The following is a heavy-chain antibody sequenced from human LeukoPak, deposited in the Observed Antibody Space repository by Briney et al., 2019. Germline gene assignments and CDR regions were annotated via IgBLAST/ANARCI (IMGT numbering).Heavy chain of an antibody. D-gene: IGHD7-27*01. V-gene: IGHV4-39*01. J-gene: IGHJ6*02. CDR3: VHHGGFWGSLSQYDGLDV. CDR1: GGSITNSSSY. CDR2: IYFTWST. Sequence: SETLSLTCTVSGGSITNSSSYWGWIRQPPEKGLEWIASIYFTWSTYYNPSLKSRVTMSVDTAKNQFSLRLTSVTAADTALYYCVHHGGFWGSLSQYDGLDVWGQGTTVIVSS.